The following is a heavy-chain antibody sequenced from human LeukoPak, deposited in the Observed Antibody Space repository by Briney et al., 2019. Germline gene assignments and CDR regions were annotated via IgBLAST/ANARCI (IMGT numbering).Heavy chain of an antibody. CDR3: ARGPFYCGGDCYSYFEY. CDR2: ISSSSSYT. Sequence: GGSLRLSCAASGFTFSDYYMSWIRQAPGKGLEWVSYISSSSSYTNYADSVKGRFTISRDNAKNSLFLQMNSLRAEDTAVYYCARGPFYCGGDCYSYFEYWGQGTLVTVSS. J-gene: IGHJ4*02. V-gene: IGHV3-11*05. D-gene: IGHD2-21*02. CDR1: GFTFSDYY.